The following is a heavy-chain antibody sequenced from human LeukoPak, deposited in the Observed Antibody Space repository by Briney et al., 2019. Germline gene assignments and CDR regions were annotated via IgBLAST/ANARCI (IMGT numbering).Heavy chain of an antibody. CDR2: VYYTGST. CDR3: ARHFAYSSSSYFDY. V-gene: IGHV4-59*08. Sequence: SETLSLTCSVSGGSVSNYYWSWIRQPPGKGLEWIGYVYYTGSTNHNPSLKSRVTMFEDQSNNQFSLRLYSVTVADTAVYYCARHFAYSSSSYFDYWGQGSLVTVSS. D-gene: IGHD6-6*01. CDR1: GGSVSNYY. J-gene: IGHJ4*02.